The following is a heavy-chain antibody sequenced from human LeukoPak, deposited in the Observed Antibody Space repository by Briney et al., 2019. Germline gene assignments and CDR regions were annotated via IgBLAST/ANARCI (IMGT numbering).Heavy chain of an antibody. CDR1: GLTVSSNC. D-gene: IGHD7-27*01. V-gene: IGHV3-53*01. J-gene: IGHJ4*02. CDR2: IYSGGYT. CDR3: ARIGNPATGDY. Sequence: GGSLRLSCAASGLTVSSNCMSWVRQAPGKGLEWVSVIYSGGYTYYADSVKGRFTISRDNSKNTLYLQMNSLRAEDTALYYCARIGNPATGDYWGQGTLVTVSS.